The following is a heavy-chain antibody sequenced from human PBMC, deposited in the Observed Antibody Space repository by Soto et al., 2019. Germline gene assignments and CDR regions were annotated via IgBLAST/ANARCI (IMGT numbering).Heavy chain of an antibody. D-gene: IGHD4-17*01. V-gene: IGHV4-31*03. CDR2: IYYSGST. CDR3: AREKDDDYGYFDY. J-gene: IGHJ4*02. CDR1: GGSISSGGYY. Sequence: QVQLQESGPGLVKPSQTLSLTCSVSGGSISSGGYYWSWIRHHPGKGLEWIGYIYYSGSTYYNPSLRSRVTISVDTSKNQFSLKLSSVTAADTAVYYCAREKDDDYGYFDYWGQGTLVTVSS.